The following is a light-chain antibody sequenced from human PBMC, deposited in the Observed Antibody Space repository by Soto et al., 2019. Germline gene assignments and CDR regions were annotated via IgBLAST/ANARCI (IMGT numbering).Light chain of an antibody. J-gene: IGLJ1*01. CDR2: DVS. CDR1: SSDVGGYNY. CDR3: SSYAGNNSPYV. Sequence: QSVLTQPPSASGSPGQSVTISCAGTSSDVGGYNYVSWYQQHPGKAPKLMVYDVSKRPSGVPDRFSGSKSGNTASLTVSGLQAEDEADYYCSSYAGNNSPYVFGTGTKVTVL. V-gene: IGLV2-8*01.